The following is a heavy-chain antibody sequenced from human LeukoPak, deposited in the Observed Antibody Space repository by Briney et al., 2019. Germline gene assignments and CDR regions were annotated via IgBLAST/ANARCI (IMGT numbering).Heavy chain of an antibody. V-gene: IGHV3-11*04. CDR2: ISSSGSTI. CDR1: GFTFSDYY. J-gene: IGHJ4*02. D-gene: IGHD3-22*01. Sequence: GGSLGLSCAASGFTFSDYYMSWIRQAPGKGLEWVSYISSSGSTIYYADSVKGRFTISRDNAKNSLYLQMNSLRAEDTAVYYCARDRLWLSSYYFDYWGQGTLVTVSS. CDR3: ARDRLWLSSYYFDY.